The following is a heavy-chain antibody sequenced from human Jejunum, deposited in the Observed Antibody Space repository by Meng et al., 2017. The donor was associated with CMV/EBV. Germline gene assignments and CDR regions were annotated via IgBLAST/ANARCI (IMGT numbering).Heavy chain of an antibody. V-gene: IGHV3-49*04. Sequence: GAYAMSWVRQAPGKGLEWVGFIRSKAYGGTTEYAASMKGRFIISRDDSKSIAYLQMNSLKTEDTAVYYCTRNLPNVEMATITLDYWGQGTLVTVSS. CDR2: IRSKAYGGTT. D-gene: IGHD5-24*01. CDR3: TRNLPNVEMATITLDY. J-gene: IGHJ4*02. CDR1: GAYA.